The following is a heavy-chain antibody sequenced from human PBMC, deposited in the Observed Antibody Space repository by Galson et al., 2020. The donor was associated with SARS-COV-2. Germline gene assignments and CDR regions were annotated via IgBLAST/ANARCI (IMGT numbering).Heavy chain of an antibody. V-gene: IGHV1-8*01. CDR1: GYTFTSYD. Sequence: ASVTVSCKASGYTFTSYDINWVRQAPGQGLEWMGWMNPNSDNRGYAQKFQGRVTMTRNTSISTAYMELSGLTSEDTALYYCARGKTEYYNFWGASHGDVFDIWGQGTMVIVSS. J-gene: IGHJ3*02. D-gene: IGHD3-3*01. CDR2: MNPNSDNR. CDR3: ARGKTEYYNFWGASHGDVFDI.